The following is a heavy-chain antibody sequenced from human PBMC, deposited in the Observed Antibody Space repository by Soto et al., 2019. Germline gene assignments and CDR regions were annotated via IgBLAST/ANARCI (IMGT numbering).Heavy chain of an antibody. CDR3: NRGIDVWGGYPRYYLDY. Sequence: EVQLVESGGGLVQPGGSLKLSCAASGFIFSDSALHWVRQASGKGLEWVGRIRRTANNYATTYAASVEGRLAISRDDSRNTAYLQQNSLKPGHTAISYCNRGIDVWGGYPRYYLDYWGQGTLVTVSS. CDR2: IRRTANNYAT. J-gene: IGHJ4*02. CDR1: GFIFSDSA. V-gene: IGHV3-73*02. D-gene: IGHD3-3*01.